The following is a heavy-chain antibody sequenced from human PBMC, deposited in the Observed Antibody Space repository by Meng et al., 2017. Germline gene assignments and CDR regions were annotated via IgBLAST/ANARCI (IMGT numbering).Heavy chain of an antibody. V-gene: IGHV3-33*01. Sequence: GESLKISCAASGFTFSSYGMHWVRQAPGKGLEWVAVIWYDGSNKYYADSVKGRFTISRDNSKNTLYLQMNSLRAEDTAVYYCARDVEGVMVRGVITYWGQGTQVTVSS. J-gene: IGHJ4*02. CDR1: GFTFSSYG. CDR2: IWYDGSNK. CDR3: ARDVEGVMVRGVITY. D-gene: IGHD3-10*01.